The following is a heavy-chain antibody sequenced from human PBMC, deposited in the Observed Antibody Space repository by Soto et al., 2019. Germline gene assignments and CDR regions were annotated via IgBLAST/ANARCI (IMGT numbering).Heavy chain of an antibody. CDR1: GFTFSSYA. D-gene: IGHD3-10*01. V-gene: IGHV3-23*01. CDR3: ANSSGIYPGSYYTGYYFDY. CDR2: ISGSGGST. J-gene: IGHJ4*02. Sequence: PGGSLRLSCAAPGFTFSSYAMSWVRQAPGKGLEWVSTISGSGGSTHYADSVKGRFTISRDNSKNTLYLQMNSLRAEDTAVYYCANSSGIYPGSYYTGYYFDYWGQGTLVTVSS.